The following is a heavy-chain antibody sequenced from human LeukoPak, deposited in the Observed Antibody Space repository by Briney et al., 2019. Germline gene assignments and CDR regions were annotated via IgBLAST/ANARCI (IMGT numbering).Heavy chain of an antibody. J-gene: IGHJ1*01. D-gene: IGHD3-9*01. CDR2: IYWDDDK. CDR1: GFSLSTSGVG. V-gene: IGHV2-5*02. CDR3: AHMVSNYDILTGYSTGGAAYFQH. Sequence: SGPTLVKPTQTLTLTCTFSGFSLSTSGVGVGWIRQPPGKALEWLALIYWDDDKRYSPSLKSRLTITKDTSKNQVVLTMTNMDPVDTATYYCAHMVSNYDILTGYSTGGAAYFQHWGQGTLVTVSS.